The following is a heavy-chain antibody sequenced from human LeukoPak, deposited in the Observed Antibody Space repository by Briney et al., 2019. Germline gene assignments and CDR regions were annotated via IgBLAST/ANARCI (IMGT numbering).Heavy chain of an antibody. CDR2: IYTSGST. V-gene: IGHV4-61*02. Sequence: SQTLSLTCTVSGGSISSGSYYWSWIRQPAGKGLEWIGRIYTSGSTNYNPSLKSRVTISVDTSKNQFSLKLSSVTAADTAVYYCAKVPKGGYFDYWGQGTLVTVSS. J-gene: IGHJ4*02. D-gene: IGHD2-2*01. CDR1: GGSISSGSYY. CDR3: AKVPKGGYFDY.